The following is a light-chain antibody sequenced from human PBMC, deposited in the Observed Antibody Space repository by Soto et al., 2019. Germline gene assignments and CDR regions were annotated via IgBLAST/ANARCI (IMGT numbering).Light chain of an antibody. V-gene: IGLV2-14*01. CDR3: IRYPRSDTSL. CDR2: DVT. CDR1: SADVGGYKY. Sequence: QSALTQPASGSGSPGQSITISCTGTSADVGGYKYVSWLQQHPGKVPKLLIYDVTSRPSGVSNRFSGSKSGNTASLIISGLQAEDEADYYCIRYPRSDTSLFGTGTNVTVL. J-gene: IGLJ1*01.